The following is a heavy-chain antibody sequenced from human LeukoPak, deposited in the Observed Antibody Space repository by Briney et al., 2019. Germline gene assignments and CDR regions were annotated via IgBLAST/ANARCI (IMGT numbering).Heavy chain of an antibody. CDR2: IYYSGST. V-gene: IGHV4-31*03. Sequence: SQTLSLTCTVSGGSISSGGYYWSWIRQHPGKGLEWIGYIYYSGSTYYNPSLKSRVTISVDTSKNQFSLKLSSVTAADTAVYYCARDYGGYSFTNYYYYGMDVWGQGTTVTVSS. CDR3: ARDYGGYSFTNYYYYGMDV. D-gene: IGHD4-17*01. J-gene: IGHJ6*02. CDR1: GGSISSGGYY.